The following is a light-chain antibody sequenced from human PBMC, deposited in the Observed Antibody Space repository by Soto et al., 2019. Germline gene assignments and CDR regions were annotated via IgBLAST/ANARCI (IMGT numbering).Light chain of an antibody. CDR1: SSDIGSYNL. J-gene: IGLJ3*02. CDR3: CSYAGDSTWV. Sequence: QSVLTQPASVSGSPGQSITISCTGTSSDIGSYNLVSWYQQHPGKAPKLIIYEVIKRPSGVSNRFSGSNSGNTASLTISGLRAEDEADYYCCSYAGDSTWVFGGGTKLTVL. CDR2: EVI. V-gene: IGLV2-23*02.